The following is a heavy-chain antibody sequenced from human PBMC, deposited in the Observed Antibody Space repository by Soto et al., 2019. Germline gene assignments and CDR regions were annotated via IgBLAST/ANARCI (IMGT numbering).Heavy chain of an antibody. Sequence: GGSLRLSCAASGFTFSSYGMHWVRQAPGKGLEWVAVISYDGSNKYYADSVKGRFTISRDNSKNTLYLQMNSLRAEDTAVYYCAKGSPRRGLQFHYWGQGTLVTVSS. J-gene: IGHJ4*02. D-gene: IGHD5-12*01. CDR2: ISYDGSNK. CDR1: GFTFSSYG. V-gene: IGHV3-30*18. CDR3: AKGSPRRGLQFHY.